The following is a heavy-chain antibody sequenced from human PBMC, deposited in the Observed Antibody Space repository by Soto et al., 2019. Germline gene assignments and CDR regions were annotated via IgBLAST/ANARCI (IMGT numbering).Heavy chain of an antibody. D-gene: IGHD4-17*01. J-gene: IGHJ4*02. V-gene: IGHV4-38-2*02. CDR2: TYHGGTT. CDR1: GYSISSGSY. Sequence: PSETLSLTCTVSGYSISSGSYWAWSRQPPGKGPEGIASTYHGGTTFYNPSLKSRVTMSVDTSKNQFSLTLHSVTAADAAVSYCASQRPTVVTQAYFDHWGQGTLVTVSS. CDR3: ASQRPTVVTQAYFDH.